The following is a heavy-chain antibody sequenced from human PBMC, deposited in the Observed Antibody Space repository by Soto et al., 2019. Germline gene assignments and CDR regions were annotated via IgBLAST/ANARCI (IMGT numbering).Heavy chain of an antibody. CDR3: TKRFLDSINWSSLGP. Sequence: EVQLLESGGGLVQPGGSLRLSCAASGFTFSGYAMTWVRQAPGKGLEWVSTIYGSGDTTYYADSVKGRFTVSRDNSKNTLYLQMDSLRAGDTAIYYCTKRFLDSINWSSLGPWGHGTLVTVSS. CDR2: IYGSGDTT. V-gene: IGHV3-23*01. J-gene: IGHJ5*02. CDR1: GFTFSGYA. D-gene: IGHD3-16*01.